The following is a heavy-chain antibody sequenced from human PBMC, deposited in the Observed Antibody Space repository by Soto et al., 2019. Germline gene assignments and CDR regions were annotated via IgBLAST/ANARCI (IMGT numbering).Heavy chain of an antibody. D-gene: IGHD6-19*01. V-gene: IGHV4-30-2*01. CDR3: AKAGGLGTVAVDY. J-gene: IGHJ4*02. CDR2: IYHSGST. CDR1: GGSISSSGYS. Sequence: QLQLQESGSGLVKPSQTLSLTCAVSGGSISSSGYSWSWIRQPPGKGLEWIRYIYHSGSTYYNPSLKSRVTISVDRSKNQFSLKLSSVTAADTAVYYCAKAGGLGTVAVDYWGQGTLVTVSS.